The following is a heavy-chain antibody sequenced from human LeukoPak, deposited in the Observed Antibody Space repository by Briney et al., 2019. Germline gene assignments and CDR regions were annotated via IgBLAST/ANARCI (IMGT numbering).Heavy chain of an antibody. V-gene: IGHV4-30-2*01. CDR2: IYHSGST. CDR3: ARGGIAVIVSPRFDY. Sequence: SETLSLTCTVSGGSISSGGYYWSWIRQPPGKGLEWIGEIYHSGSTNYNPSLKSRVTISVDKSKNQFSLKLSSVTAADTAVYYCARGGIAVIVSPRFDYWGQGTLVTVSS. D-gene: IGHD5/OR15-5a*01. CDR1: GGSISSGGYY. J-gene: IGHJ4*02.